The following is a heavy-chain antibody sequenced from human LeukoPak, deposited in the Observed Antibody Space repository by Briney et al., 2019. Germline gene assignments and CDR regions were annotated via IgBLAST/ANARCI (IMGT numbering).Heavy chain of an antibody. V-gene: IGHV3-23*01. CDR3: AKDRLGYCSGGSCYGLFDF. D-gene: IGHD2-15*01. CDR1: GFTFSSYA. Sequence: GGSLRLSCAASGFTFSSYAMSWVRQAPGKGLEWVSAISGSGGSTYYADSVKGRFTISRDNSKNTLYLQMNSLRAEDTAVYYCAKDRLGYCSGGSCYGLFDFWGQGTLVTVSS. J-gene: IGHJ4*02. CDR2: ISGSGGST.